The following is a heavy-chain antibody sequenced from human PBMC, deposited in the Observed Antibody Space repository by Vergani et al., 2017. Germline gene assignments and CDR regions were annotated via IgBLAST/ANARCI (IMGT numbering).Heavy chain of an antibody. CDR1: GFTFSSYA. CDR3: AKDWGGLLWFGEVGMDV. J-gene: IGHJ6*02. Sequence: EVQLLESGGGLVQPGGSLRLSCAASGFTFSSYAMSWVRQAPGKGLEWVSGISWNSGSIGYADSVKGRFTISRDNAKNSLYLQMNSLRAEDTALYYCAKDWGGLLWFGEVGMDVWGQGTTVTVSS. V-gene: IGHV3-9*01. CDR2: ISWNSGSI. D-gene: IGHD3-10*01.